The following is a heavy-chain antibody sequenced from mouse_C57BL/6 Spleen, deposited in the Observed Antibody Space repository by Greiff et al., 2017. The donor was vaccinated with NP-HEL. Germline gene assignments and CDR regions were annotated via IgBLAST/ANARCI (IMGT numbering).Heavy chain of an antibody. Sequence: VQLQQPGAELVRPGSSVKLSCKASGYTFTSYWMHWVKQRPIQGLEWIGNIDPSDSETHYNQKFKDKATLTVDKSSSTAYMQLSSLTSEDSAVYYCARDSSGYPTFAYWGQGTLVTVSA. CDR2: IDPSDSET. V-gene: IGHV1-52*01. D-gene: IGHD3-2*02. CDR3: ARDSSGYPTFAY. CDR1: GYTFTSYW. J-gene: IGHJ3*01.